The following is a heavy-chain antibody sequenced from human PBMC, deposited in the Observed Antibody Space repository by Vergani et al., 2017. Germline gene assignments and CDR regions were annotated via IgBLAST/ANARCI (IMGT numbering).Heavy chain of an antibody. V-gene: IGHV4-38-2*01. Sequence: QVRLEESGPGLVKPSETLSLTCSVSGYSIGSGFYWAWIRQSPGEGLQWLTSIHNRGKTYHNPSLKSRVSVSLDTSKNRFSLNLTSVTATDTAVYYCARHTAMVTGYFDYWGQGTLVTVSS. CDR3: ARHTAMVTGYFDY. J-gene: IGHJ4*02. D-gene: IGHD5-18*01. CDR2: IHNRGKT. CDR1: GYSIGSGFY.